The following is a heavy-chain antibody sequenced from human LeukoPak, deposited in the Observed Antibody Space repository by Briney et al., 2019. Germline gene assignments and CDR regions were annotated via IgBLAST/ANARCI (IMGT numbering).Heavy chain of an antibody. CDR3: ARHYYDSSGYYYYYYMDV. V-gene: IGHV1-18*01. CDR1: GYTFTSYD. J-gene: IGHJ6*03. D-gene: IGHD3-22*01. CDR2: ISAYNGNT. Sequence: ASVKVSCKASGYTFTSYDINWVRQAPGQGLEWMGWISAYNGNTNYAQKLQGRVTMTTDTSTSTAYMELRSLRSDDTAVYYCARHYYDSSGYYYYYYMDVWGKGTTVTVSS.